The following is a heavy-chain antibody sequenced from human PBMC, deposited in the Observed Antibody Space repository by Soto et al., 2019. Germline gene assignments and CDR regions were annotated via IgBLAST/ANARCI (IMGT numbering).Heavy chain of an antibody. D-gene: IGHD3-16*02. CDR2: INPNSGGT. CDR3: ARGGPLRLGELSLNYFDY. Sequence: ASVKVSCKASGYTFTGYYMHWVRQAPGQGLEWMGWINPNSGGTNYAQKFQGWVTMTRDTSISTAYMELSRLRSDDTAVYYCARGGPLRLGELSLNYFDYWGQGALVTVSS. CDR1: GYTFTGYY. J-gene: IGHJ4*02. V-gene: IGHV1-2*04.